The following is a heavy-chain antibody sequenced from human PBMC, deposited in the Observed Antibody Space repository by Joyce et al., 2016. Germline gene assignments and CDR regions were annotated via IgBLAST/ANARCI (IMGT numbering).Heavy chain of an antibody. V-gene: IGHV1-69*12. CDR3: ARGGTSSDHYFFYTLDV. J-gene: IGHJ6*02. CDR1: GGAFSNFT. CDR2: IIAFLGAA. D-gene: IGHD1-14*01. Sequence: QVLLVQSGATVKRPGSSLRVSCNSSGGAFSNFTVNWVREAPGQRLEWMGGIIAFLGAAKYAEHLQGRVTLTGDLSTRTAYMELSSLTSEDTAVYYCARGGTSSDHYFFYTLDVWGPGTTVIVSS.